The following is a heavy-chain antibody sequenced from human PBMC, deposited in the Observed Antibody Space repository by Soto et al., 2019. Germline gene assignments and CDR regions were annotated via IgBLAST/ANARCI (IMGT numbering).Heavy chain of an antibody. CDR1: GGTFSSYA. Sequence: QVQLVQSGAEVKKPGSSAKVSCKASGGTFSSYAISWVRQAPGQGLEWMGGIIPIFGTANYAQKFQGRVTITADESTSTAYMGLSSLKSEDTAVYYCASPGGAREGYYYGMDVWGQGTTVTVSS. CDR3: ASPGGAREGYYYGMDV. CDR2: IIPIFGTA. J-gene: IGHJ6*02. D-gene: IGHD1-26*01. V-gene: IGHV1-69*01.